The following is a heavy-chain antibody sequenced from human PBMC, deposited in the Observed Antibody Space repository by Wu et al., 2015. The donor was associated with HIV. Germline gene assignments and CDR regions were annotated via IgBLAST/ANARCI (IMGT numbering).Heavy chain of an antibody. V-gene: IGHV1-8*02. CDR2: INPKSGNT. J-gene: IGHJ4*02. D-gene: IGHD6-13*01. CDR1: GYTFSDFY. CDR3: ARGRTLMYSSSWPY. Sequence: QVQLVQSGAEMKKPGASMKVSCKTSGYTFSDFYIHWVRQAPGQGLECMGWINPKSGNTGYAQKFQGRVTMTRNTSISTAYMELSSLRSEDTAVYYCARGRTLMYSSSWPYWGQGTLVTVSS.